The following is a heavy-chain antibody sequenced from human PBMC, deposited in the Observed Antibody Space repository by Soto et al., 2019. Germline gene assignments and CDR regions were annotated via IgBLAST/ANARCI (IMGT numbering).Heavy chain of an antibody. CDR1: GGSVSGDKNY. V-gene: IGHV4-61*01. CDR2: ISYSGAT. CDR3: ATSPRFAFDF. Sequence: QVQLQESGPGLVKPSETLSLTCSVSGGSVSGDKNYWSWIRQSPGKGLEWIGFISYSGATIYNPSLKSRHTISVDRSKNQFSLRLSSVTASDTALYYCATSPRFAFDFWGQGTTVIVSS. D-gene: IGHD3-16*01. J-gene: IGHJ3*01.